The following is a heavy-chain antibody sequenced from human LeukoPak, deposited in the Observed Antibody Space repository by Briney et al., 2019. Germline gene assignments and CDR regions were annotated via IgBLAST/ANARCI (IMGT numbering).Heavy chain of an antibody. J-gene: IGHJ4*02. Sequence: GRSLRLSCVASGFTSASGVTFSTYGWHWVRQPPGKGLVWMAVISSDGRTKHYADSVKGRFTISRDDSKKTVYLEVNSLRVEDTAAYYCARDGPGRDIDNWGQGTLVTVSS. CDR1: GVTFSTYG. CDR3: ARDGPGRDIDN. D-gene: IGHD1-26*01. CDR2: ISSDGRTK. V-gene: IGHV3-33*01.